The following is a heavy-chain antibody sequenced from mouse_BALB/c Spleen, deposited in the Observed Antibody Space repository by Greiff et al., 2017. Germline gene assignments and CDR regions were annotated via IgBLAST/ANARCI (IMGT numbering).Heavy chain of an antibody. V-gene: IGHV1S22*01. CDR2: IYPGSGST. J-gene: IGHJ4*01. CDR3: ARAYYGFAMDY. D-gene: IGHD2-9*01. Sequence: LQQPGSELVRPGASVKLSCKASGYTFTSYWMHWVKQRPGQGLEWIGNIYPGSGSTNYDEKFKSKATLTVDTSSSTAYMQLSSLTSEDSAVYYCARAYYGFAMDYWGQGTSVTVSS. CDR1: GYTFTSYW.